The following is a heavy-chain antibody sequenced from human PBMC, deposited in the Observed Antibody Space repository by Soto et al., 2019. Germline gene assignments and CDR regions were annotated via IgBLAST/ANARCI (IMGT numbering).Heavy chain of an antibody. J-gene: IGHJ5*02. CDR2: IYWDDYK. D-gene: IGHD1-26*01. Sequence: SGPTLVNPTQTLTLPCTVSGFSLSTSGVGVGWMRQPPGKALEWLSIIYWDDYKRYXPSLXXRLTIANETSKTQVVLTMTXIPPVDTAAYYCSHRGNRYSGTDRPWFDPGGRGTLVTVSS. CDR1: GFSLSTSGVG. V-gene: IGHV2-5*02. CDR3: SHRGNRYSGTDRPWFDP.